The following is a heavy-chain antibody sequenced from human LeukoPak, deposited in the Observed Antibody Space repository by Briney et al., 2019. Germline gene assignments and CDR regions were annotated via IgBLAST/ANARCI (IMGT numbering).Heavy chain of an antibody. Sequence: SETLSLTCTVSGGSISSHYWSWIRQPPGKGLEWIGYIYYSGSTNYNPSLKSRVTISVDTSKNQFSLKLSSVTAADTAVYYCARDPVVSSYYGWFDPWGQGTLVTVSS. CDR3: ARDPVVSSYYGWFDP. V-gene: IGHV4-59*11. CDR2: IYYSGST. D-gene: IGHD3-22*01. CDR1: GGSISSHY. J-gene: IGHJ5*02.